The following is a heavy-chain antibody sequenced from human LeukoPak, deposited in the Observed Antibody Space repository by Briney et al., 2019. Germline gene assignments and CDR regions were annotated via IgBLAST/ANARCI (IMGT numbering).Heavy chain of an antibody. CDR2: ISSSSSYI. CDR1: GFTFSSYS. J-gene: IGHJ4*02. CDR3: AATRWDHSRGWYY. Sequence: GGSLRLSCAASGFTFSSYSMNWVRQAPGKGLEWVSSISSSSSYIYYADSVKGRFTISRDNAKNSLYLQMDSLRAEDSAVYYCAATRWDHSRGWYYWGQGTLVTVSS. V-gene: IGHV3-21*01. D-gene: IGHD6-19*01.